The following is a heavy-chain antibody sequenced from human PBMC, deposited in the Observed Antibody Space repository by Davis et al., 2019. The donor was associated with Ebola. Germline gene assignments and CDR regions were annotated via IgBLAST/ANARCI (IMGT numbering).Heavy chain of an antibody. CDR1: EYTFTSYY. Sequence: ASVKVSCKASEYTFTSYYMHWVRQAPGQGLEWMGWMNPNSGNTGYAQKFQGRVTITRNTSISTAYMELSSLRSEDTAVYYCARGDIVATYYYGMDVWGQGTTVTVSS. J-gene: IGHJ6*02. CDR2: MNPNSGNT. D-gene: IGHD5-12*01. V-gene: IGHV1-8*03. CDR3: ARGDIVATYYYGMDV.